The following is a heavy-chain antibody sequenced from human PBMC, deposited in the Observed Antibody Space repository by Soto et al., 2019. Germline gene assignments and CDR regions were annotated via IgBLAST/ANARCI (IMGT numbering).Heavy chain of an antibody. Sequence: VQLQQWGAGLLKPSETLSLSCAVYGGSFSGYYWCWIRQPPGKGLEWIGEIKHSGSTNYNPSLKSRVNISVDTSKNQFSLKLSSVTAADTAVYYSARGRSLLLWFGVSPRGFDLWGRGTLVTVSS. CDR2: IKHSGST. J-gene: IGHJ2*01. V-gene: IGHV4-34*01. D-gene: IGHD3-10*01. CDR1: GGSFSGYY. CDR3: ARGRSLLLWFGVSPRGFDL.